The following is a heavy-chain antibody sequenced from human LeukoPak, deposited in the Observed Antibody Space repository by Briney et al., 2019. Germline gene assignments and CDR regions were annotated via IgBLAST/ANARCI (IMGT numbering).Heavy chain of an antibody. Sequence: SETLSLTCTVSGGSISSYYWSWIRQPAGKGLEWIGRIYTSGSTNYNPSLKSRATMSVDTSKNQFSLKLSSVTAADTAVYYCARALGYCSSTSCRGAFDIWGQGTMVTVSS. CDR3: ARALGYCSSTSCRGAFDI. J-gene: IGHJ3*02. CDR1: GGSISSYY. D-gene: IGHD2-2*01. CDR2: IYTSGST. V-gene: IGHV4-4*07.